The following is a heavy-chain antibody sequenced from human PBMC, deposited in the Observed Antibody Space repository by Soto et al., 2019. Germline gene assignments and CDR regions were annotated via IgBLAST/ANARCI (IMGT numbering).Heavy chain of an antibody. CDR1: GGTFSSYA. CDR2: IIPIFGTA. D-gene: IGHD3-9*01. Sequence: QVQLVQSGAVVKKPGSSVKVSCKASGGTFSSYAISWVRQAPGQGLEWMGGIIPIFGTANYAQKFQGRVTITADEATSTAYMELSSLRSEDTAVYYCARALAGYYGDYYGMDVWGQGTTVTVSS. CDR3: ARALAGYYGDYYGMDV. J-gene: IGHJ6*02. V-gene: IGHV1-69*01.